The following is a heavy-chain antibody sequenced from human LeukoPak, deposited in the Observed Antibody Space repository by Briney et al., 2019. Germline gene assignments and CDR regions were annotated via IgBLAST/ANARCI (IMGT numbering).Heavy chain of an antibody. V-gene: IGHV3-21*04. J-gene: IGHJ3*02. Sequence: GGSLRLSCAASGFTFSSYSMNWVRQAPGKGLEWVSSISSSSSYIYYADSVKGRFTISRDNAKNSLYLQMNSLRAEDTAVYYCAKVGLETYYYDSSGYPDAFDIWGQGTMVTVSS. CDR2: ISSSSSYI. D-gene: IGHD3-22*01. CDR1: GFTFSSYS. CDR3: AKVGLETYYYDSSGYPDAFDI.